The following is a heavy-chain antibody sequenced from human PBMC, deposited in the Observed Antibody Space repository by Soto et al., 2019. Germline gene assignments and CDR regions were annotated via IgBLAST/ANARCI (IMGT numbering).Heavy chain of an antibody. Sequence: SETLSLTCTVSGGSISSGGCYWSWIRQHPGKGLEWIGYIYYSGSTYYNPSLKSRVTISVDTSKNQFSLKLSSVTAEDTAVYYCARLDSSGYYYGYYFDYWGQGTLVTVSS. V-gene: IGHV4-31*03. CDR3: ARLDSSGYYYGYYFDY. CDR1: GGSISSGGCY. CDR2: IYYSGST. J-gene: IGHJ4*02. D-gene: IGHD3-22*01.